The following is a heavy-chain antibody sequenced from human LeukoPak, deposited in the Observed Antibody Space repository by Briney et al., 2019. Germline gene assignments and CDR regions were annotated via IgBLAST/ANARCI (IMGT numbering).Heavy chain of an antibody. D-gene: IGHD3-10*01. CDR1: GGSISSSSYY. J-gene: IGHJ5*02. CDR3: ARRGTRVVRGVILAPGWFNP. Sequence: PSETLSLTCTVSGGSISSSSYYWGWIRQPPGKGLEWIGSIYYSGSTYYNPSLKSRVTISVDTSKNQFSLKLSSVTAADTAVYYCARRGTRVVRGVILAPGWFNPWGQGTLVTVSS. V-gene: IGHV4-39*01. CDR2: IYYSGST.